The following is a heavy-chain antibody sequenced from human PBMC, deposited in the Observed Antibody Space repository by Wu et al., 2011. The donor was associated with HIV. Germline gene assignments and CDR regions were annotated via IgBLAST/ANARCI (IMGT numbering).Heavy chain of an antibody. CDR2: IIPVFGTE. D-gene: IGHD5-18*01. CDR3: ARVATATTMGIYFYGMDV. V-gene: IGHV1-69*01. CDR1: GKGFPTSI. Sequence: QVQLVQSGDEVKKPGASVKVSCKASGKGFPTSIVTWVRQAPGQGLEWMGGIIPVFGTENYPQRFQDRVTMSMDETTSTAVMELSSLRSEDTAVYYCARVATATTMGIYFYGMDVWGPGTTVTVSS. J-gene: IGHJ6*02.